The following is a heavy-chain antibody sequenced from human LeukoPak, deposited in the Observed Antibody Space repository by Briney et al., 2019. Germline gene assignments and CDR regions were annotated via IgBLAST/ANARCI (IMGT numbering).Heavy chain of an antibody. Sequence: GGSLRRSCAASGFTFDDYAMHWVRQAPGKGLEWVSGISWNSGSIGYADSVKGRFTISRDNAKNSLYLQMNSLRAEDMALYYCASGGSWDAFDIWGQGTMVTVSS. J-gene: IGHJ3*02. D-gene: IGHD1-26*01. CDR2: ISWNSGSI. V-gene: IGHV3-9*03. CDR1: GFTFDDYA. CDR3: ASGGSWDAFDI.